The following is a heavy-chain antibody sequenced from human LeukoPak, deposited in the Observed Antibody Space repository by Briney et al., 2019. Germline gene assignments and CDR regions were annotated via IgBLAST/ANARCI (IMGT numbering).Heavy chain of an antibody. CDR3: ASDPRMVAHD. V-gene: IGHV3-21*01. Sequence: GGSLRLSCAASVFTFSSYSMNWVRQAPGKGLEWGSSISSSSSYIYYADSGKGRFTIYRDNAKNSLYLQMNSLRAEDTAVYYCASDPRMVAHDWGQGTLVTVSS. J-gene: IGHJ4*02. CDR1: VFTFSSYS. CDR2: ISSSSSYI. D-gene: IGHD4/OR15-4a*01.